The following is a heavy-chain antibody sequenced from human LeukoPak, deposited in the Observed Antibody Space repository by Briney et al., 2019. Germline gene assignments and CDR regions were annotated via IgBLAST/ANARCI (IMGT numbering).Heavy chain of an antibody. CDR2: IKQDGSEK. V-gene: IGHV3-7*01. Sequence: GGSLRLSCAASGFTVSSNYMSWVRQAPGKGLEWVANIKQDGSEKYYVDSVKGRFTISRDNAKNSLYLQMNSLRAEDTAVYYCARLQLALGAFDIWGQGTMVTVPS. D-gene: IGHD2-2*01. CDR3: ARLQLALGAFDI. J-gene: IGHJ3*02. CDR1: GFTVSSNY.